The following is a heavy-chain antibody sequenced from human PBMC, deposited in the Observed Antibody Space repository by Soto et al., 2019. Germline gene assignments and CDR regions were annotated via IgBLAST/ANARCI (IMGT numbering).Heavy chain of an antibody. Sequence: QVQLVQSGAEVKKPGASVKVSCKASGYTFTGYYMHWVRQAPGQGLEWMGWINPNSGGTNYAQKLQGWVTMTRDTSISTAYMELSRLRSDDTAVYYCARSIAVGYGMDVWGQGTTVTVSS. J-gene: IGHJ6*02. V-gene: IGHV1-2*04. CDR2: INPNSGGT. D-gene: IGHD6-19*01. CDR1: GYTFTGYY. CDR3: ARSIAVGYGMDV.